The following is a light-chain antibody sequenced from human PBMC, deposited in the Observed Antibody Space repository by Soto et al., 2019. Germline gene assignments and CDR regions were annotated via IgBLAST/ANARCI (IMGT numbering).Light chain of an antibody. J-gene: IGKJ2*01. CDR2: GSS. CDR3: QQYGSSPPYT. V-gene: IGKV3-20*01. Sequence: EVVLTQSPGTLSLSPGERATLSCRASQSVSNNYLAWYQQKPGQAPRLLIFGSSDRATGIPDRFSGSVSGTDFTLIISSLEPEDFAMYYCQQYGSSPPYTFGLGTKLEIK. CDR1: QSVSNNY.